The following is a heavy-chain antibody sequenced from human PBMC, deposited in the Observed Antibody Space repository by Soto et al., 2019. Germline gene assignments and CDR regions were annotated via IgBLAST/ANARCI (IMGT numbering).Heavy chain of an antibody. D-gene: IGHD2-2*01. CDR3: ARFLRVIVLVPAATSEGSYWYFDL. CDR1: GYSFTSYW. V-gene: IGHV5-51*01. CDR2: IYPGDSDT. J-gene: IGHJ2*01. Sequence: GESLKISCKGSGYSFTSYWIGWVRQMPGKGLEWMGIIYPGDSDTRYSPSFQGQVTISADKSISTAYLQWSSLKASDTAMYYCARFLRVIVLVPAATSEGSYWYFDLWGRGTLVTVSS.